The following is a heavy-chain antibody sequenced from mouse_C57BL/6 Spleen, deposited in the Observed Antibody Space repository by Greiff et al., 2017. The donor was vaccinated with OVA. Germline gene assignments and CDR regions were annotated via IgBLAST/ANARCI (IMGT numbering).Heavy chain of an antibody. CDR2: IYPGSGST. CDR3: ARLSDGFYGWFAY. V-gene: IGHV1-55*01. J-gene: IGHJ3*01. CDR1: GYTFTSYW. D-gene: IGHD2-3*01. Sequence: QVQLQQPGAELVKPGASVKMSCKASGYTFTSYWITWVKQRPGQGLEWIGDIYPGSGSTNYNEKFKSKATLTVDTSSSTAYMQLSSLTSEDSAVYYCARLSDGFYGWFAYWGQGTLVTVSA.